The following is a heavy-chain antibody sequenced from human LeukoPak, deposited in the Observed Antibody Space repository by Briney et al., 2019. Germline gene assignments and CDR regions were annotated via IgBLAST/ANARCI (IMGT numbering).Heavy chain of an antibody. CDR3: ARVGLSDGYNWAWWFDP. Sequence: ASVKVSCKASGGTFSSYAISWVRQAPGQGLEWMGRIIPILGIANYAQKFQGRVTITADKSTSTAYMELSSLRSEDTAVYYCARVGLSDGYNWAWWFDPWGQGTLVTVSS. D-gene: IGHD5-24*01. CDR2: IIPILGIA. CDR1: GGTFSSYA. V-gene: IGHV1-69*04. J-gene: IGHJ5*02.